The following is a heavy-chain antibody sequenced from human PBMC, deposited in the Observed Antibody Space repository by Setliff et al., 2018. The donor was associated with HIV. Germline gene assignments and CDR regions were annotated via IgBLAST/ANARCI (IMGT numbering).Heavy chain of an antibody. CDR1: GYTFTTYG. CDR2: ISTYNGNT. Sequence: GASVKVSCKASGYTFTTYGITWVRQAPGQGLEWMGWISTYNGNTNYAQKFQGRDTMTTVTSTSTAYMELRSLRSEDTAVYYCARGQASNDYGVSFWGQGTMVTVSS. D-gene: IGHD4-17*01. J-gene: IGHJ3*01. V-gene: IGHV1-18*01. CDR3: ARGQASNDYGVSF.